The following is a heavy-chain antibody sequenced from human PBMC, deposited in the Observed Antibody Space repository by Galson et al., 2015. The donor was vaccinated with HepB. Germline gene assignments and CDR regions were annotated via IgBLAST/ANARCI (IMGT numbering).Heavy chain of an antibody. J-gene: IGHJ4*02. CDR1: GYTFTSYA. CDR3: ARDTIAAAGTAHFDY. V-gene: IGHV1-3*01. CDR2: INAGNGNT. Sequence: SVKVSCKASGYTFTSYAMHWVRQAPGQRLEWMGWINAGNGNTKYSQKFQGRVTITRDTSASTAYMELSSLRSEDTAVYYCARDTIAAAGTAHFDYWGQGTLVTVSS. D-gene: IGHD6-13*01.